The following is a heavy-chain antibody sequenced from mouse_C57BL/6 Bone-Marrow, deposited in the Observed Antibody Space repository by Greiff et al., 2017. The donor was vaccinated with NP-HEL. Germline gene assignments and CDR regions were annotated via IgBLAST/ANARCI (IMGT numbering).Heavy chain of an antibody. CDR3: ARSSITTVVATDYFDY. Sequence: QVTLKESGPGILQPSQTLSLTCSFSGFSLSTFGMGVGWIRPPSGKGLEWLAHIWWDDDKYYNPALKSRLTISKDTYKNQVSLNRANVDTTDTATYYCARSSITTVVATDYFDYWGKGTTLTVSS. V-gene: IGHV8-8*01. D-gene: IGHD1-1*01. CDR2: IWWDDDK. CDR1: GFSLSTFGMG. J-gene: IGHJ2*01.